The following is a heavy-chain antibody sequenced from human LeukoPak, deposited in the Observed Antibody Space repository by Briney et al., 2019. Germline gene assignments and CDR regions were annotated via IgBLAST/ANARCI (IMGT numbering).Heavy chain of an antibody. J-gene: IGHJ6*02. CDR1: GGTFSSYA. Sequence: ASVKVSCKASGGTFSSYAISWVRQAPGQGLEWMGRIIPILGIANYAQKFQGRVTITADKSTSTAYMELSSLRSEDTAVYYCARDRRYCSSTSCYTGYYYGMDVWGQGTTVTVSS. D-gene: IGHD2-2*02. CDR3: ARDRRYCSSTSCYTGYYYGMDV. V-gene: IGHV1-69*04. CDR2: IIPILGIA.